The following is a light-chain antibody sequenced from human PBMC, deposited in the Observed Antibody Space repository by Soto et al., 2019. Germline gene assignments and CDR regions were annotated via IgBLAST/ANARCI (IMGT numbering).Light chain of an antibody. J-gene: IGKJ4*01. CDR2: WAS. V-gene: IGKV4-1*01. CDR3: QQYYSTPPT. Sequence: DIVMTQSPDSLAVSLGERATINCKSSQRVLYSSNNKNYLAWYQQKPGQPPKLLIYWASTRESGVPDRFSGSGSGTDFTRTISSLQAEDVAVYYCQQYYSTPPTFGGGTKVEIK. CDR1: QRVLYSSNNKNY.